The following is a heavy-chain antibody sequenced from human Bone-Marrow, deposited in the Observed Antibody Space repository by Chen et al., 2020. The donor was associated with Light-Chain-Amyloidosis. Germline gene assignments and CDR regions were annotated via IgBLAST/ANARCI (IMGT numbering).Heavy chain of an antibody. CDR1: GGSISSYY. CDR3: ARSPRITMVRGVWDWFDP. Sequence: QVQLQESGPGLVKPSKTLSLTCTVSGGSISSYYWSWIRQPAGKGLEWIGRIYTSGSTNYNPSLKSRVTMSVDTSKNQFSLKLSSVTAADTAVYYCARSPRITMVRGVWDWFDPWGQGTLVTVSS. D-gene: IGHD3-10*01. J-gene: IGHJ5*02. V-gene: IGHV4-4*07. CDR2: IYTSGST.